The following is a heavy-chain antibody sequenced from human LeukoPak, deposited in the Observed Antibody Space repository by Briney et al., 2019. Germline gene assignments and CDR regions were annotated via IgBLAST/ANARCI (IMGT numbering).Heavy chain of an antibody. Sequence: GGSLRLSCAASAFTFSSYAMSWVRQAPGKGLEWVSAISGSGGSTYYADSVKGRFTISRDNSKNTLYLQMNSLRAEDTAVYYCANLPSGSYLLAFDPWGQGTLVTVSS. CDR3: ANLPSGSYLLAFDP. D-gene: IGHD1-26*01. CDR2: ISGSGGST. CDR1: AFTFSSYA. V-gene: IGHV3-23*01. J-gene: IGHJ5*02.